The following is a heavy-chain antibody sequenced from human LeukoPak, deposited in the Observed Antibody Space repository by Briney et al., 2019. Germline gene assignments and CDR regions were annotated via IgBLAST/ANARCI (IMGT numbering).Heavy chain of an antibody. CDR1: GFTFSTYD. Sequence: PGGSLRLSCAASGFTFSTYDINWVRQAPGKGLEWVSGIIGSGHRTYYADSVKGRFTISRDNSKRTLYLEMNSLRADDTAVYYCAKDGSWSCTDWGQGTLVTVSS. D-gene: IGHD2-8*02. CDR3: AKDGSWSCTD. CDR2: IIGSGHRT. J-gene: IGHJ4*02. V-gene: IGHV3-23*01.